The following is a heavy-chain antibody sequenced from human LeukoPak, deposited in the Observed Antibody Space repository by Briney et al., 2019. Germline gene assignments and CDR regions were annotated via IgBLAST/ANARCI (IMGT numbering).Heavy chain of an antibody. CDR3: AERGVGPTTDAFDI. Sequence: SETLSLTCSVSGGSVSSSNFYWGWVRQAPGKGLEWIGSFYFSGSSFHNPSLKSRVLMSGDKSKNHLSLKLRSVTAADTAVYYCAERGVGPTTDAFDIWGRGTMVTVSS. D-gene: IGHD1-26*01. V-gene: IGHV4-39*07. J-gene: IGHJ3*02. CDR2: FYFSGSS. CDR1: GGSVSSSNFY.